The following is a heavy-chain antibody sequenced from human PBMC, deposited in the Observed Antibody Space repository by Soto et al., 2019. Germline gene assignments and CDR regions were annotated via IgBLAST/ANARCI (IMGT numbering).Heavy chain of an antibody. J-gene: IGHJ3*02. Sequence: GKGLEWVALIWFDGSDKSYTESVKGRFTISRDNSKSTLYLQMNSLRAEDTAVYYCAMLYGSACSRYWVGASDIRLQRTMVTVSS. V-gene: IGHV3-33*01. D-gene: IGHD2-15*01. CDR3: AMLYGSACSRYWVGASDI. CDR2: IWFDGSDK.